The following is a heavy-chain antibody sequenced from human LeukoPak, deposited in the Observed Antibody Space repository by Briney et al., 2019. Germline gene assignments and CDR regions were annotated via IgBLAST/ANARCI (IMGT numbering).Heavy chain of an antibody. Sequence: GGSLRLSCAASGFLFINYGVHWVRQAPGEGLEWVAFIGYDGSDKFYADSVKGRFTISRDNSKNTLYLQMNSLRAEDTAVYYCAKLTTRAAGGDYWGQGTLVTVSS. CDR3: AKLTTRAAGGDY. CDR2: IGYDGSDK. V-gene: IGHV3-30*02. CDR1: GFLFINYG. D-gene: IGHD6-13*01. J-gene: IGHJ4*02.